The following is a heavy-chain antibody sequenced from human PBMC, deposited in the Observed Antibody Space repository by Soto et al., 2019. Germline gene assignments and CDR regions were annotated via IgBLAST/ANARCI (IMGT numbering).Heavy chain of an antibody. J-gene: IGHJ5*02. Sequence: ASVKVSCKASGYTFTSYGISWVRQAPGQGLEWMGWISAYNGNTNYAQKLQGRVTMTTDTSTSTAYMELRSLRSDDTAVYYCARVKDIVVVVAATSSPNQPRNWFDPWGQGTLVTVSS. CDR3: ARVKDIVVVVAATSSPNQPRNWFDP. CDR1: GYTFTSYG. V-gene: IGHV1-18*04. D-gene: IGHD2-15*01. CDR2: ISAYNGNT.